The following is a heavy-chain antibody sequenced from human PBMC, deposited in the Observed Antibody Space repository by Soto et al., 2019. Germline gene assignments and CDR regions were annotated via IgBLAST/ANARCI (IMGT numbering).Heavy chain of an antibody. J-gene: IGHJ4*02. Sequence: GGSLRLSFALPGFTFSSYAMSWVRQAPLKVLERGSSISGSGGSTYCVDSVMGRFTISRDNSKNTLYLQMNSLRAEDTAVYHRPQSGIDIVVVAAGPAFDYWGQGTLPTDS. CDR3: PQSGIDIVVVAAGPAFDY. CDR2: ISGSGGST. D-gene: IGHD2-15*01. V-gene: IGHV3-23*01. CDR1: GFTFSSYA.